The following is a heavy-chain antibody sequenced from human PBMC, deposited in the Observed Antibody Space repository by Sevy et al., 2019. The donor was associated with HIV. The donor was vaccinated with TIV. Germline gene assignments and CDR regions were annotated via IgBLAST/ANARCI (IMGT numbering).Heavy chain of an antibody. CDR1: GFTFSSYG. V-gene: IGHV3-30*02. Sequence: GGSLRLSCAASGFTFSSYGMHWVRQAPGKGLEWVAFIGYDGSNNYYADSVEGRFTISRDNSKNTLYLQMNSLRAEDKAVSYCATLGIAVAGAFPWGQGTLVTVSS. J-gene: IGHJ5*02. D-gene: IGHD6-19*01. CDR3: ATLGIAVAGAFP. CDR2: IGYDGSNN.